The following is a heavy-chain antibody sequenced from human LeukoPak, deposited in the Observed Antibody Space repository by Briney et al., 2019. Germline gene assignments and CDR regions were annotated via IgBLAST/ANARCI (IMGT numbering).Heavy chain of an antibody. V-gene: IGHV4-4*02. J-gene: IGHJ4*02. Sequence: PSETLSLTCAVSGGSISSRNWWSWVRQPPGKGLEWIGEIYQSGTTNYNPPLKSRVTISVDKSKNQFSLNMSTVTAADTAVYYCARNGAGWYFDYWGQGTLVTVSS. CDR1: GGSISSRNW. D-gene: IGHD1-26*01. CDR2: IYQSGTT. CDR3: ARNGAGWYFDY.